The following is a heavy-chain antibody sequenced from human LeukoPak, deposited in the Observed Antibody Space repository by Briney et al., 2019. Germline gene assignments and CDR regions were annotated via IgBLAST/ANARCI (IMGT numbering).Heavy chain of an antibody. D-gene: IGHD6-19*01. J-gene: IGHJ4*02. CDR1: GLTFSSHW. CDR3: AREGSSGWYPKFFDY. Sequence: GGSLRLSCAASGLTFSSHWMHWVRQAPGKGLVWVSRINSDGSSTSYADSVKGRFTISRDNAKDTLYLQMNSLRAEDTAVYYCAREGSSGWYPKFFDYWGQGTLVTVSS. CDR2: INSDGSST. V-gene: IGHV3-74*01.